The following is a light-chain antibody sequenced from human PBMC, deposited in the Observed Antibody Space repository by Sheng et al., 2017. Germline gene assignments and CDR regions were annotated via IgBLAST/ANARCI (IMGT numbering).Light chain of an antibody. J-gene: IGKJ1*01. CDR1: QSISSW. CDR3: QQYDSFSWT. Sequence: DIQMTQFPSTLSASVGDRVTITCRASQSISSWLAWYQQKPGKAPKLLMYKASSLQSGVPSRFSGSGSGTEFTLTISSLQPDDFATYYCQQYDSFSWTFGQGTKGGNQT. CDR2: KAS. V-gene: IGKV1-5*03.